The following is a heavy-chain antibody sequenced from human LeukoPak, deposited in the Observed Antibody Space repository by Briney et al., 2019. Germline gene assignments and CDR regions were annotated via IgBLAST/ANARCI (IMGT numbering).Heavy chain of an antibody. CDR1: GFTFDDYP. D-gene: IGHD1/OR15-1a*01. Sequence: PGGSLRLSCAASGFTFDDYPMHWVRQAPGRGLEWVSLVNWDGSSTYYLDSVNGRFTISRDNSKNTLYLQMNSLRAEDTAVYYCARIPANNFGFDYWGQGTLVTVSS. V-gene: IGHV3-43D*03. J-gene: IGHJ4*02. CDR2: VNWDGSST. CDR3: ARIPANNFGFDY.